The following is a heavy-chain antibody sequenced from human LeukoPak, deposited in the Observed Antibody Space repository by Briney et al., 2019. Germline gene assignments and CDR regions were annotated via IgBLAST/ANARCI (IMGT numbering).Heavy chain of an antibody. J-gene: IGHJ4*02. CDR3: ATDSSSDFSGYFDY. CDR2: ISYSGST. Sequence: SETLSLTCTVSGGSISSSSHYWGWIRQPPGKGLDWIGSISYSGSTYYNPSLKSRVTISVDTSKISLRLSSVTAADTAVYYCATDSSSDFSGYFDYWGQGTRVTVSS. V-gene: IGHV4-39*02. CDR1: GGSISSSSHY. D-gene: IGHD3-22*01.